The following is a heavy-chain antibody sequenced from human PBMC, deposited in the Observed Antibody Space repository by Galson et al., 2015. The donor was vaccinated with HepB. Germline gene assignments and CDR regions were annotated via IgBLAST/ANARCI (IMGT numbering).Heavy chain of an antibody. J-gene: IGHJ4*02. Sequence: SLRLSCAASGFTFSSYSMNWVRQAPGKGLEWVSSISSSSSYIYYADSVKGRFTISRDNAKNSLYLQMNSLRAEDTAVYYCARKSYYGSGSYYFDYWGQGTLVTVSS. V-gene: IGHV3-21*01. CDR3: ARKSYYGSGSYYFDY. CDR1: GFTFSSYS. D-gene: IGHD3-10*01. CDR2: ISSSSSYI.